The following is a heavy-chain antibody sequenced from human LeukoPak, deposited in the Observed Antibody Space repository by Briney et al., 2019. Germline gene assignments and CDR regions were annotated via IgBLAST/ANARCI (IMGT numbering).Heavy chain of an antibody. CDR3: AGLSYYDSSGYYRGPNWFDP. CDR1: GGSFSGYY. CDR2: INHSGST. J-gene: IGHJ5*02. D-gene: IGHD3-22*01. V-gene: IGHV4-34*01. Sequence: SETLSLTCAVYGGSFSGYYWSWIRQPPGKGLEWIGEINHSGSTNYNPSLKSRVTISVDTSKNQFSLKLSSVTAADTAVYYCAGLSYYDSSGYYRGPNWFDPWGQGTLVTVSS.